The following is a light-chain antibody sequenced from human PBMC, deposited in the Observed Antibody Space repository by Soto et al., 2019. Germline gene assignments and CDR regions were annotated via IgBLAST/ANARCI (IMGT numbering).Light chain of an antibody. J-gene: IGKJ4*01. CDR2: GAS. V-gene: IGKV1-6*01. CDR1: RGIKSN. CDR3: LQDFNYPRP. Sequence: AIQMTQSPSSLSASVGDRVTLSCRASRGIKSNVAWYQQRPGKAPRLLIYGASTLQDGVPSRFSGSRSGTDFNLTISSLQPEDLETYYCLQDFNYPRPLGGGTKVDSK.